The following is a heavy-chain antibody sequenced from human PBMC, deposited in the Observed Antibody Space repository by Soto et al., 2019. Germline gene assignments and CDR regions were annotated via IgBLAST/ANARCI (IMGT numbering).Heavy chain of an antibody. CDR3: AREGYSSSPGRDYYYYCGMDV. J-gene: IGHJ6*02. CDR2: IYYSGST. D-gene: IGHD6-6*01. CDR1: GGSISSYY. V-gene: IGHV4-59*01. Sequence: KPSETLSLTCTVSGGSISSYYWSWIRQPPGKGLEWIGYIYYSGSTNYNPSLKSRVTISVDTSKNQFSLKLSSVTAADTAVYYCAREGYSSSPGRDYYYYCGMDVWGQGTTVTVSS.